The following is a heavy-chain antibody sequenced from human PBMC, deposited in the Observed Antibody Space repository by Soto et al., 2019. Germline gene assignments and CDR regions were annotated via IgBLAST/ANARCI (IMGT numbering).Heavy chain of an antibody. CDR3: ASNLGYCSGGSCYLIY. CDR2: IYPGDSDT. V-gene: IGHV5-51*01. Sequence: GESLKISCKGSGYSFTSYWIGWVRQMPGKGLEWMGIIYPGDSDTRYSPSFQGQVTISADKSISTAYLQWSSLKASDTAMYYCASNLGYCSGGSCYLIYWGKGTLVTVS. D-gene: IGHD2-15*01. CDR1: GYSFTSYW. J-gene: IGHJ4*02.